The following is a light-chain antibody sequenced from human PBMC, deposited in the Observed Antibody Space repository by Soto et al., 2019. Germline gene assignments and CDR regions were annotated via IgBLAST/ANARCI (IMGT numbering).Light chain of an antibody. CDR1: SDHSSFA. V-gene: IGLV4-69*01. CDR2: VNSDGSH. Sequence: QPVVTQSPSASASLGASVKLTCTLSSDHSSFAIAWHQQQPAKGPRYLMKVNSDGSHTKGDGIPDRFSGSSSGTERYLIISNLQSEDEADYYCQTWATGIRVFGGGTKLTVL. J-gene: IGLJ3*02. CDR3: QTWATGIRV.